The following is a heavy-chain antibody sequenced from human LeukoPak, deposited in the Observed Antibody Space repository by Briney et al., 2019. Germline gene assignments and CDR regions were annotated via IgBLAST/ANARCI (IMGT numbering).Heavy chain of an antibody. CDR3: ARVDYYYDNSGYANFDY. CDR1: GYSISSGYY. D-gene: IGHD3-22*01. CDR2: IYHSGST. Sequence: SETLSLTCTVSGYSISSGYYWGWIRQPPGKGLKWIGSIYHSGSTYYNPSLKSRVTISVDTSKNQFSLKLSSVTAADTAVYYCARVDYYYDNSGYANFDYWGQGTLVTVSS. V-gene: IGHV4-38-2*02. J-gene: IGHJ4*02.